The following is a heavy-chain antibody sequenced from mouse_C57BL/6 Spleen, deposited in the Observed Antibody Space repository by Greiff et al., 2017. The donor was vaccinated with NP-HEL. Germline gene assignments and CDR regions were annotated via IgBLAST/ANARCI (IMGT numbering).Heavy chain of an antibody. CDR1: GYTFTSYW. CDR3: ARGGGLSSLAWCAY. CDR2: IYPGSGST. D-gene: IGHD1-1*01. V-gene: IGHV1-55*01. J-gene: IGHJ3*01. Sequence: QVQLQQPGAELVKPGASVKMSCKASGYTFTSYWITWVKQRPGQGLEWIGDIYPGSGSTNYNEKFKSKATLTVDTSSSTAYMQLSSLTSEDSAVYYCARGGGLSSLAWCAYWGQGTLVTVSA.